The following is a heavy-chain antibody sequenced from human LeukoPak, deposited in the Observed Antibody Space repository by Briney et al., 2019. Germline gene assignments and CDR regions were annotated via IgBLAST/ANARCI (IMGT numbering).Heavy chain of an antibody. V-gene: IGHV3-7*03. D-gene: IGHD3-10*01. CDR2: IKQDGSEK. J-gene: IGHJ6*02. Sequence: GGSLRLSCAASGFTFSSYWMSWVRQAPGKGLEWVANIKQDGSEKYYVDSVKGRFTISRDNAKNSLYLQMSSLRAEDTAVYYCAKGSSSYGSGRYFGTDVWGQGTTVIVSS. CDR3: AKGSSSYGSGRYFGTDV. CDR1: GFTFSSYW.